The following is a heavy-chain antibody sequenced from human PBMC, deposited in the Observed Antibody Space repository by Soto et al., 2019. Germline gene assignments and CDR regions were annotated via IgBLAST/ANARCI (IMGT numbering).Heavy chain of an antibody. CDR1: GGSFSGYY. D-gene: IGHD3-10*01. Sequence: PSETLSLTCAVYGGSFSGYYCSWIRQPPGKGLEWIGEINHSGSTNYNPSLKSRVTISVDTSKNRFSLKLSSVTAADTAVYYCARGYYYGSGSYGAPYYYYGMDVWGQGTTVTVSS. CDR3: ARGYYYGSGSYGAPYYYYGMDV. J-gene: IGHJ6*02. V-gene: IGHV4-34*01. CDR2: INHSGST.